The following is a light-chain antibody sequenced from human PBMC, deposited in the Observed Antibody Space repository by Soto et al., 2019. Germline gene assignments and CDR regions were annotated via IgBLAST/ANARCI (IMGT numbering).Light chain of an antibody. Sequence: QTVVTQEPSFSVSPVGTVTRTCGLTSGAVSTSYYPSWYQQSPCQAPRTLIYSTNTRSSGVPYRFSGSILGNKAALTITGAQADDESDYYCVLYMGSGSWVFGGGTNVTVL. J-gene: IGLJ3*02. CDR3: VLYMGSGSWV. CDR2: STN. CDR1: SGAVSTSYY. V-gene: IGLV8-61*01.